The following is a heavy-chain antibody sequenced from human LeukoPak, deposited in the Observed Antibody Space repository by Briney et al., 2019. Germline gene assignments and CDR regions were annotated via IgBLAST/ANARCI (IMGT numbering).Heavy chain of an antibody. V-gene: IGHV4-59*08. CDR2: IYYSGST. CDR3: ASSFGELGDGFDY. CDR1: GGSLSSYY. J-gene: IGHJ4*02. Sequence: SETLSLTCTVSGGSLSSYYWSWTRQTPGKGLAWIGHIYYSGSTNYNPSLKSRVTISVDTSKNQFSLKLSSVTAADTAVYYCASSFGELGDGFDYWGQGTLVTVSS. D-gene: IGHD3-10*01.